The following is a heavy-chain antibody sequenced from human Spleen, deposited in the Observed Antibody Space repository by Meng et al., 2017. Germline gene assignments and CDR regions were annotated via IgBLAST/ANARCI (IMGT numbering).Heavy chain of an antibody. D-gene: IGHD3-22*01. CDR1: GGSISSGGYY. V-gene: IGHV4-31*03. CDR2: LYYSGST. CDR3: ARDLAYYSSGFDAFDI. J-gene: IGHJ3*02. Sequence: QVQLQESGPGLVKPSQTLSLTCTVSGGSISSGGYYWSWIRQHPGKGLEWIGYLYYSGSTYYNPSLKSRVTISVDTSKNQFSLKLSSVTAADTAVYYCARDLAYYSSGFDAFDIWGQGTMVTVSS.